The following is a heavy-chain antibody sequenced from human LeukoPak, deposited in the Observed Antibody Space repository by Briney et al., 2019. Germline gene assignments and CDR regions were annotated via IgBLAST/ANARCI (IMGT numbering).Heavy chain of an antibody. V-gene: IGHV3-7*01. CDR1: GFTFSSYY. D-gene: IGHD2-15*01. Sequence: GGSLRLSCAASGFTFSSYYMSWVRQAPGKGLEWMAYINQNGSDKYYADTVKGRFTISRDNAKNPLYLQMNSLRAEDTAVYYCARPGGYCSGGSSYPPSVGGQGTTVTVSS. CDR3: ARPGGYCSGGSSYPPSV. CDR2: INQNGSDK. J-gene: IGHJ6*02.